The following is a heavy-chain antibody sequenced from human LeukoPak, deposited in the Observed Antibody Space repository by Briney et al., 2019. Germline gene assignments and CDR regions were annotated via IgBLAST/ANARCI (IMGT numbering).Heavy chain of an antibody. V-gene: IGHV3-23*01. D-gene: IGHD2-21*01. Sequence: GESLRLSCAASGFTFSSYAMTWVRQAPGKGLEWVSSISGSGYGTYYADSMKGRFTISRDDSKNTVYLQMNSLRADDTAIYFCAKESGYSRAWLNYWGQGTLVTVSS. CDR1: GFTFSSYA. J-gene: IGHJ4*02. CDR2: ISGSGYGT. CDR3: AKESGYSRAWLNY.